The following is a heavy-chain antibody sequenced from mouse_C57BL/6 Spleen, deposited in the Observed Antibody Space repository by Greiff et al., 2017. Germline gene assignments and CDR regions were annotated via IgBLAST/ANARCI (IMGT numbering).Heavy chain of an antibody. D-gene: IGHD1-1*01. CDR3: ASPLLYYYGSSHYAMDY. CDR1: GYTFTSYW. Sequence: QVQLQQSGAELVKPGASVKMSCKASGYTFTSYWITWVKQRPGQGLEWIGDIYPGSGSTNYNEKFKSKATLTVDTSSSTAYMQLSSLTSEDSAVYYCASPLLYYYGSSHYAMDYWGQGTSVTVSS. J-gene: IGHJ4*01. V-gene: IGHV1-55*01. CDR2: IYPGSGST.